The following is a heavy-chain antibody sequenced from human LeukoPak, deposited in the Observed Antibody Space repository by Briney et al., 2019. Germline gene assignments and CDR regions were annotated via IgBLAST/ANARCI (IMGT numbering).Heavy chain of an antibody. Sequence: ASVKVSCKASGGTFSSYAISWVRQAPGQGLEWMGGIIPIFGTANYAQKFQGRVTITADESTSKAYMELSSLRSEDTAVYYCARLAQAYYYGSGTHRGDWFDPWGQGTLVTVSS. CDR3: ARLAQAYYYGSGTHRGDWFDP. CDR1: GGTFSSYA. J-gene: IGHJ5*02. D-gene: IGHD3-10*01. V-gene: IGHV1-69*13. CDR2: IIPIFGTA.